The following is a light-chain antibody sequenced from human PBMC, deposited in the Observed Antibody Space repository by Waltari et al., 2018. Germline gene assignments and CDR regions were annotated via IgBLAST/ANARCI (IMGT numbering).Light chain of an antibody. Sequence: QSALTQPASVSGSPGQSITISCSGSRSDIGSYSLVSWYQQNPGKAPKLMIYEVTKRPAGFSDRFSGSKSGNTAYLTISGLQADDEAHYHCCSYAGSSTFEIFGGGTKVTVL. CDR3: CSYAGSSTFEI. V-gene: IGLV2-23*02. CDR1: RSDIGSYSL. J-gene: IGLJ2*01. CDR2: EVT.